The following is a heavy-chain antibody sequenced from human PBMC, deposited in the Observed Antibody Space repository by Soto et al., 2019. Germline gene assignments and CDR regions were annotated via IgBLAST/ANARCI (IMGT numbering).Heavy chain of an antibody. D-gene: IGHD6-19*01. Sequence: GGSLRLSCAASGFTFSSYSMNWVRQAPGKGLEWVSSISSSSSYIYYADSVKGRFTISRDNAKNSLYLQMNSLRAEDTAVYYCARATGAVAGRANWYFDLWGRGTLVTVSS. V-gene: IGHV3-21*01. J-gene: IGHJ2*01. CDR2: ISSSSSYI. CDR3: ARATGAVAGRANWYFDL. CDR1: GFTFSSYS.